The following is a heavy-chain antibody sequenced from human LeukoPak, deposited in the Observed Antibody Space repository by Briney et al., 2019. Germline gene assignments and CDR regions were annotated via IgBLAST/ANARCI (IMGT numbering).Heavy chain of an antibody. J-gene: IGHJ4*02. CDR2: IYYSGCP. CDR1: GRPTSSYH. D-gene: IGHD6-13*01. CDR3: ARENAVMAVAGNGFFDY. V-gene: IGHV4-59*01. Sequence: KASDTLSLTCTVSGRPTSSYHWRWIRQPPGKGLEWIGHIYYSGCPNYNPSLKGRLTQSLNKSKNQSSPKLGPVTAADRAVYYCARENAVMAVAGNGFFDYGGEGTLVTVYS.